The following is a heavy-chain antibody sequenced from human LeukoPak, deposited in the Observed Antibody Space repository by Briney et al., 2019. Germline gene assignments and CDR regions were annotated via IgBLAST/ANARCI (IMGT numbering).Heavy chain of an antibody. Sequence: GGSLRLSCAASGFTFSSYAMSWVRQAPGKGLEWVSGISGSGDNTYYADSVKGRFTISRDNSKNTLYVQVNSLGTEDTAAYYCAKDSGWFRFDYWGQGTLVTVSS. J-gene: IGHJ4*02. V-gene: IGHV3-23*01. CDR3: AKDSGWFRFDY. D-gene: IGHD6-13*01. CDR1: GFTFSSYA. CDR2: ISGSGDNT.